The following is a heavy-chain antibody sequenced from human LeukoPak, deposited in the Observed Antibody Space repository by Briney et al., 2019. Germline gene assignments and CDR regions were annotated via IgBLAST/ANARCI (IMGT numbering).Heavy chain of an antibody. CDR3: ARDRNPFDY. CDR2: IYYSGST. Sequence: SETLSLTCTVSGGSISSYYWSWIRQPPGKGLEWIGYIYYSGSTYYNPSLKSRVTISVDTSKNQPSLKLSSVTAADTAVYYCARDRNPFDYWGQGTLVTVSS. CDR1: GGSISSYY. D-gene: IGHD1-14*01. J-gene: IGHJ4*02. V-gene: IGHV4-59*01.